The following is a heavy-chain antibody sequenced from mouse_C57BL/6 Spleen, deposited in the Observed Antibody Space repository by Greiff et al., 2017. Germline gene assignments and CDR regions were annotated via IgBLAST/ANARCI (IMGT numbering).Heavy chain of an antibody. CDR2: IYPRDGST. CDR3: AREGAITTVAYYFDY. CDR1: GYTFTDHT. Sequence: VQLQESDAELVKPGASVKISCKVSGYTFTDHTIHWMKQRPEQGLEWIGYIYPRDGSTKYNEKFKGKATLTADKSSSTAYMQLNSLTSEDSAVYFCAREGAITTVAYYFDYWGQGTTLTVSS. V-gene: IGHV1-78*01. D-gene: IGHD1-1*01. J-gene: IGHJ2*01.